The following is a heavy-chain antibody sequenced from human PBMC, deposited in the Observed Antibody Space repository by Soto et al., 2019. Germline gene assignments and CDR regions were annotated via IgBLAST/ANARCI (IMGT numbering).Heavy chain of an antibody. CDR2: IGKLGDT. Sequence: GGSLRLSCAASGFTFSNYDMHWVRQATGKGLEWVSVIGKLGDTYYLDSVRGRFTISRENAENSLYLQMNSLRVGDTAVYYCARAPPVSCRGGGRSSGPPDFWGQG. CDR1: GFTFSNYD. V-gene: IGHV3-13*01. CDR3: ARAPPVSCRGGGRSSGPPDF. J-gene: IGHJ4*02. D-gene: IGHD2-15*01.